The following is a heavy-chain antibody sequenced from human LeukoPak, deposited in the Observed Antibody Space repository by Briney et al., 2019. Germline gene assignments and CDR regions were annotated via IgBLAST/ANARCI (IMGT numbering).Heavy chain of an antibody. CDR2: IYPGDSDT. J-gene: IGHJ4*02. Sequence: GESLKISCKGAGDSFTSYWIGWVRQMPGKGLEWMGIIYPGDSDTRYSPSFQVQVTISADKSISTAYLQLSSRKASATAMYYCARLQLWSFDYWGQGTLVTVSS. D-gene: IGHD5-18*01. CDR3: ARLQLWSFDY. V-gene: IGHV5-51*01. CDR1: GDSFTSYW.